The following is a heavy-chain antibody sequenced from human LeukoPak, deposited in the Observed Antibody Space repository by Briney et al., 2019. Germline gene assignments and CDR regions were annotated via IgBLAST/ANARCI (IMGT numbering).Heavy chain of an antibody. CDR3: AAPRRYSCGIEYFDY. CDR1: GGSISSSSYY. J-gene: IGHJ4*02. V-gene: IGHV4-39*01. CDR2: IYYSGST. D-gene: IGHD5-18*01. Sequence: TSETLSLTCTVSGGSISSSSYYWGWIRQPPGKGLEWIGSIYYSGSTYYNPSLKSRVTISVDTSKNQFSLKLSSVTAADTAVYYCAAPRRYSCGIEYFDYWGQGTLVTVSS.